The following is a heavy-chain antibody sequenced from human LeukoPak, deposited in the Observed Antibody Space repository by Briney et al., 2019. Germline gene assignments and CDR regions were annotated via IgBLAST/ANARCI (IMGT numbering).Heavy chain of an antibody. CDR3: ARGVYAHPTVPFDY. D-gene: IGHD2-8*01. CDR1: GGTFSSYA. CDR2: IIPIFGTA. V-gene: IGHV1-69*05. J-gene: IGHJ4*02. Sequence: SVKVSCKASGGTFSSYAISWVRQAPGQGLEWMGGIIPIFGTANYAQKFQGRVTITTDESTSTAYMELSSLRSEDTAVYYCARGVYAHPTVPFDYWGQGTLVTVSS.